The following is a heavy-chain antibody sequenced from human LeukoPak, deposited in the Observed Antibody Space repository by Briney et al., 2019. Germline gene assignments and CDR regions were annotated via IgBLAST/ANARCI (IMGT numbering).Heavy chain of an antibody. V-gene: IGHV1-69*13. CDR1: GYTFTSHG. CDR2: IIPIFGTA. D-gene: IGHD2-15*01. CDR3: ARELQDRLYYYYGMDV. J-gene: IGHJ6*02. Sequence: ASVKVSCKASGYTFTSHGISWVRQAPGQGLEWMGGIIPIFGTANYAQKFQGRVTITADESTSTAYMELSSLRSEDTAVYYCARELQDRLYYYYGMDVWGQGTTVTVSS.